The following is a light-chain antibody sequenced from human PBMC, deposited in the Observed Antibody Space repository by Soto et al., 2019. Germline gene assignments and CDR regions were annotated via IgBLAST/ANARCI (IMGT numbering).Light chain of an antibody. V-gene: IGLV1-40*01. CDR3: LAFDSSLTGWV. J-gene: IGLJ3*02. CDR1: SFNIGADYV. CDR2: GNH. Sequence: QSVLTQPPSVSGAPGQRITISCTGSSFNIGADYVVEWFQQLPGAAPKVVIYGNHKRPSGIPDRFSGSKSGTSASLAITGLQAEDEADYYCLAFDSSLTGWVFGGGTKLTVL.